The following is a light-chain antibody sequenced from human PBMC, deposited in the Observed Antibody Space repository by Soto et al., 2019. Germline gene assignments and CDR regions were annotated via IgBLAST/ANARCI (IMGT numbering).Light chain of an antibody. CDR2: DNN. J-gene: IGLJ2*01. Sequence: QSVLTQPPSVSAAPGQKVTISCSGSSSNIGNNYVSWYQQLPGTAPRLLIYDNNKRPSGIPDRFSGSKSGTSATLGITGLPTGDEAEYYCATWDSSLRAVGFGGGTKLTVL. V-gene: IGLV1-51*01. CDR3: ATWDSSLRAVG. CDR1: SSNIGNNY.